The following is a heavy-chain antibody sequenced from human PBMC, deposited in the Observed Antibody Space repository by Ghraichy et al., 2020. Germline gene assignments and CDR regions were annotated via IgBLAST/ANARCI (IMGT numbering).Heavy chain of an antibody. D-gene: IGHD4-17*01. Sequence: LTCVASGFSFSEYSMTWIRQAPGKGLEWVSHISSSNFSGTYTKYAVSVKGRFTVARDNAKNLLYLQIDSLRAEDTAVYFCGRVCGFDYGVDFWGQGTLVTVSS. J-gene: IGHJ4*02. CDR1: GFSFSEYS. V-gene: IGHV3-11*06. CDR3: GRVCGFDYGVDF. CDR2: ISSSNFSGTYT.